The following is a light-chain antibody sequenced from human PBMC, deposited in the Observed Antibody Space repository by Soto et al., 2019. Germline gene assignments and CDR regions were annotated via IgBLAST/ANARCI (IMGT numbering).Light chain of an antibody. V-gene: IGKV3-11*01. CDR3: RQRSNWPLLT. CDR2: DAS. J-gene: IGKJ4*01. Sequence: IVLTQSPATLSLSPGERATLSCRASQSVSSYLAWYQQKPGQAPRLLIYDASNRAPGIPARFSVSGSGTAFTITISSLEPEDIAVYYCRQRSNWPLLTCGGGTKVEIK. CDR1: QSVSSY.